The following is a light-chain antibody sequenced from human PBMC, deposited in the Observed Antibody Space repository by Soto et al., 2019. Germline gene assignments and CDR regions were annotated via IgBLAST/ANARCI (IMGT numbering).Light chain of an antibody. V-gene: IGKV3-20*01. CDR3: QQYASSPLT. Sequence: IVLTLSPGTLSLPPGERATLSCRASQSVSSTYLGWYQQKPGQAPRLLIYGASIRATGIPDRFSGSGSGTDFNLTISRLEPEDLAVYYCQQYASSPLTFGGGANVDIK. CDR2: GAS. CDR1: QSVSSTY. J-gene: IGKJ4*01.